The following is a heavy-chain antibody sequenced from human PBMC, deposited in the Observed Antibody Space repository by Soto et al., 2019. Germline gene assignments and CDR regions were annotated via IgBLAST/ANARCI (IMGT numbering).Heavy chain of an antibody. J-gene: IGHJ6*01. CDR1: GGSFSRHH. CDR3: ARDPGIAAAGNYYYYGYGMDV. CDR2: INHSGST. V-gene: IGHV4-34*01. Sequence: PSDTLSGTCAAYGGSFSRHHCRWIRQPPGKGLEWIGEINHSGSTNYNPSLKSRVTISVDTSKNQFSLKLSSVTAADTAVYYCARDPGIAAAGNYYYYGYGMDV. D-gene: IGHD6-13*01.